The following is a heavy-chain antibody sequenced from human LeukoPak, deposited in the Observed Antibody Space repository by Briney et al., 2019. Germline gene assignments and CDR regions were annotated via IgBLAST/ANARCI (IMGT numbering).Heavy chain of an antibody. D-gene: IGHD4-17*01. CDR3: ARDHDYGDYWYDP. Sequence: SETLSLTCAVYGGSFSGYYWSWIRQPPGKGLEWIGEINHSGSTNYNPSLKSRLTISVDKSKNHFSLRLSSVTAADTAVYYCARDHDYGDYWYDPWGQGTLVTVSS. CDR1: GGSFSGYY. CDR2: INHSGST. J-gene: IGHJ5*02. V-gene: IGHV4-34*01.